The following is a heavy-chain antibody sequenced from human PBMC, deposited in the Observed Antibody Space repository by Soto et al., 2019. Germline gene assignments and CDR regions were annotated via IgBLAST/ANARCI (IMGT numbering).Heavy chain of an antibody. CDR3: ARTESGTFDP. CDR2: IYHSGST. V-gene: IGHV4-4*02. CDR1: GGSSISSNW. J-gene: IGHJ5*02. Sequence: SETLCLTCAVSGGSSISSNWWRWVRQPPGKGLEWIGEIYHSGSTNYNPSLKSRVTMSADTSKNQFSLKLSSVTAADTAVYYCARTESGTFDPWGQGTLVTVSS. D-gene: IGHD1-7*01.